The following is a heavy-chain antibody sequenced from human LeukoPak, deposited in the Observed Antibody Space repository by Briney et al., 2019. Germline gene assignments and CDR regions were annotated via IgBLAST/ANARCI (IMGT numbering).Heavy chain of an antibody. J-gene: IGHJ3*02. Sequence: SETLSLTCTVSGGSISSYYWSWIRQPPGKGLEWIGYIYYSGSTNYNPSLKSRVTISVDTSKNQFSLKLSSVTAADTAVYYCARSSSGWYSAFDIWGQGTMVTVSS. D-gene: IGHD6-19*01. CDR1: GGSISSYY. V-gene: IGHV4-59*01. CDR2: IYYSGST. CDR3: ARSSSGWYSAFDI.